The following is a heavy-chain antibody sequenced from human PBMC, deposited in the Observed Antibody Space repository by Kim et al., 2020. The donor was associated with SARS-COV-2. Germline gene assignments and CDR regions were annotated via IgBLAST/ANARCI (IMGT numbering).Heavy chain of an antibody. Sequence: GGSLRLSCVASGFTVTYYAMNWVRQAPGKGLEWVSRIRESGETTHYADSVKGRFTISRDNSKNTLSLQMNSLRAEDTAVYYCAKQYVQHWGQGTLVTVSS. J-gene: IGHJ1*01. D-gene: IGHD2-8*01. CDR3: AKQYVQH. CDR1: GFTVTYYA. V-gene: IGHV3-23*01. CDR2: IRESGETT.